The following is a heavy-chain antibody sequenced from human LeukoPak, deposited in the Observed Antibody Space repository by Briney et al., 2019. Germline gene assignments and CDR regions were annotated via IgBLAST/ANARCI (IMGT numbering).Heavy chain of an antibody. J-gene: IGHJ4*02. CDR1: GFTFSSYA. Sequence: GGSLKLSCAASGFTFSSYAMSWVRQAPGKGLEWVSAISGSGGSTYYADSVKGRFTISRDNSKNTLYLQMNSLRAEDTAVYYCAKDDYDYVWGSYRYPHVLFSSCFDYWGQGTLVTVSS. CDR2: ISGSGGST. V-gene: IGHV3-23*01. D-gene: IGHD3-16*02. CDR3: AKDDYDYVWGSYRYPHVLFSSCFDY.